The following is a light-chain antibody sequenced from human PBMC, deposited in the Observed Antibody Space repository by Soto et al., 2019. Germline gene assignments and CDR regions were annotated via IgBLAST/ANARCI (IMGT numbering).Light chain of an antibody. CDR3: QQYGSSPRIT. V-gene: IGKV3-20*01. CDR2: GAS. CDR1: QSVSSSY. J-gene: IGKJ5*01. Sequence: EIVLTQSPCTLSLSPAERATLSCRASQSVSSSYLAWYQQKPGQAPRLLIYGASSRATGIPDRFSGSGSGTDFTLTISRLEPEDFAVYYCQQYGSSPRITFGQGTRLEIK.